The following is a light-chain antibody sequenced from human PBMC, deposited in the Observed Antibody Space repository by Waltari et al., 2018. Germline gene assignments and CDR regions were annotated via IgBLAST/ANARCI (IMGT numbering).Light chain of an antibody. CDR2: RTN. V-gene: IGLV1-47*01. Sequence: QSVLTQPPSASGTPGQRVTISCSGSSSNIGSNYVYWYQQPPGTAPKLLIYRTNQRPSGVPDRFSGSKSGTSASLAISGLRSDDEADYYCAAWDDSLSGPRVFGGGTKLTVL. J-gene: IGLJ3*02. CDR3: AAWDDSLSGPRV. CDR1: SSNIGSNY.